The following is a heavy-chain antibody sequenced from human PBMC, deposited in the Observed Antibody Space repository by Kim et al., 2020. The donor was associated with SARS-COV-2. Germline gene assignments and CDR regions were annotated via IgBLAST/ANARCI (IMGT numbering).Heavy chain of an antibody. V-gene: IGHV1-3*01. CDR3: AREVYDSSGYYYDY. Sequence: SQKFQGRVTITRDTSASTAYMELSSLRSEDTAVYYCAREVYDSSGYYYDYWGQGTLVTVSS. D-gene: IGHD3-22*01. J-gene: IGHJ4*02.